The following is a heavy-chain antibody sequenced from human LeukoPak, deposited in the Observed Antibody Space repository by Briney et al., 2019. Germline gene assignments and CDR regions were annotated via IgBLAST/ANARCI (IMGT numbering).Heavy chain of an antibody. CDR3: ARGGRFGELSSSL. CDR2: INTDGSST. V-gene: IGHV3-74*01. D-gene: IGHD3-10*01. J-gene: IGHJ4*02. Sequence: GGSLRLSCAASGFTFSSYWMHWVRQAPGKGLAWVSRINTDGSSTSNADSVKGRFTVSRDNAKNTLYLQLSGLRAEDTAVYYCARGGRFGELSSSLWGQGTLVTVSS. CDR1: GFTFSSYW.